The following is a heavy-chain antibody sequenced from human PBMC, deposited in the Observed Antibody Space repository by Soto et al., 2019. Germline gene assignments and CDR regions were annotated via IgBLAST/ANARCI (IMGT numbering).Heavy chain of an antibody. Sequence: QVQLVESGGGVVQPGRSLRLSCAASGFTFSSYGMHWVRQAPGKGLEWVAVISYDGSNKYYADSVKGRFTISRDNSKKTLYLQMNSLRAEDTAVYYCAKDPGFVGDIGYYYYGMDVWGQGTTVTVAS. CDR3: AKDPGFVGDIGYYYYGMDV. CDR1: GFTFSSYG. J-gene: IGHJ6*01. V-gene: IGHV3-30*18. CDR2: ISYDGSNK. D-gene: IGHD3-16*01.